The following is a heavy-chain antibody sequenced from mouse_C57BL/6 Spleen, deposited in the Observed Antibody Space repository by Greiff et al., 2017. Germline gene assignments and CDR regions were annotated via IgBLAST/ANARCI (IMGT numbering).Heavy chain of an antibody. V-gene: IGHV1-53*01. J-gene: IGHJ3*01. CDR3: ARGEQGRGFAY. CDR2: INPSSGGT. CDR1: GYTFTSYW. D-gene: IGHD3-3*01. Sequence: QVQLQQSGTELVKPGASVKLSCKASGYTFTSYWMHWVKQRPGQGLEWIGNINPSSGGTNYNEKIKSKATLTVDKSSSTAYMQRSSLTSEDSSVCYSARGEQGRGFAYWGQGTLVTVSA.